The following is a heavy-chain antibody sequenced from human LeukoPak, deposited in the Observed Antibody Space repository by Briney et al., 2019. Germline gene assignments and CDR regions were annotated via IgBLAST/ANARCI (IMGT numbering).Heavy chain of an antibody. D-gene: IGHD2-15*01. Sequence: ASVKVSCKASGGTFSSYAISWVRQAPGQGLEWMGGIIPIFGTANYAQKFQGRVTITADESTSTAYMELSSLRSEDTAVYYCARAGVVVAATGYYYYYMDVWGKGTTVTISS. CDR1: GGTFSSYA. V-gene: IGHV1-69*13. CDR2: IIPIFGTA. J-gene: IGHJ6*03. CDR3: ARAGVVVAATGYYYYYMDV.